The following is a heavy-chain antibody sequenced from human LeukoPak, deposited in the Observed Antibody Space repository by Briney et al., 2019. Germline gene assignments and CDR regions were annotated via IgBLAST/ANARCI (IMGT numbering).Heavy chain of an antibody. D-gene: IGHD1/OR15-1a*01. CDR3: ARGAADRNNYYYYIDV. CDR2: INHTGTT. J-gene: IGHJ6*03. CDR1: EFTFSGYY. V-gene: IGHV4-34*01. Sequence: GSLRLSCAASEFTFSGYYMSWIRQSPGKGLEWIGEINHTGTTNYNPSLKSRFTISVDTSKNQFSLKLTSVTAADTAVYYCARGAADRNNYYYYIDVWGKGTTVTVSS.